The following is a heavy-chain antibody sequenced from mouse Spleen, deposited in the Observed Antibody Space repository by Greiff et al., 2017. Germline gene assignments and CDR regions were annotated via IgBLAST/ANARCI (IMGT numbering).Heavy chain of an antibody. CDR3: ARYYYGSLYYAMDY. CDR1: GFSLTSYG. Sequence: VQLVESGPGLVQPSQSLSITCTVSGFSLTSYGVHWVRQSPGKGLEWLGVIWSGGSTDYNAAFISRLSISKDNSKSQVFFKMNSLQADDTAIYYCARYYYGSLYYAMDYWGQGTSVTVSS. D-gene: IGHD1-1*01. V-gene: IGHV2-2*01. J-gene: IGHJ4*01. CDR2: IWSGGST.